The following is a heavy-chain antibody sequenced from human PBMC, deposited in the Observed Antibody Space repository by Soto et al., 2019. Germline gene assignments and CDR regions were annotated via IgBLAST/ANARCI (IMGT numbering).Heavy chain of an antibody. CDR1: GYSFTIYC. CDR2: IDPSDSYT. Sequence: GESLKISCNGSGYSFTIYCISLVLQMPGKGLEWMWRIDPSDSYTNYSPSFQGHVTISADKSISTAYLQWSSLKASDTAMYYCARHYYGSGSYYNLIGGMDVWGQGTTVTV. D-gene: IGHD3-10*01. CDR3: ARHYYGSGSYYNLIGGMDV. V-gene: IGHV5-10-1*01. J-gene: IGHJ6*02.